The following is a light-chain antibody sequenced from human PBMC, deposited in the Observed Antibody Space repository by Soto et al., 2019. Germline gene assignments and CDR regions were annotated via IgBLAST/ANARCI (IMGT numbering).Light chain of an antibody. J-gene: IGKJ2*01. CDR2: GAS. Sequence: EIVMTQSPATLSVSPGKRATLSCRASQSVSSNLAWYQQKPGQAPRLLIYGASTRATGIPARFSGSGSGTEFTLTISSLQSEDFATYYCQQYNTYPYTFGQGTKLEIK. V-gene: IGKV3-15*01. CDR1: QSVSSN. CDR3: QQYNTYPYT.